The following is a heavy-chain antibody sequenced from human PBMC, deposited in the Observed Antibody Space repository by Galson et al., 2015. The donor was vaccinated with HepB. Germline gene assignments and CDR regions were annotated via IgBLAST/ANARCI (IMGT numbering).Heavy chain of an antibody. CDR1: GGSISSGSYY. D-gene: IGHD6-13*01. CDR2: IYTSGST. V-gene: IGHV4-61*02. Sequence: TLSLTCTVSGGSISSGSYYWSWIRQPAGKGLEWIGRIYTSGSTNYNPSLKSRVTMSVDTSKNQFSLKLSSVTAADTAVYYCARQAASAPNWFDPWGQGTLVTVSS. J-gene: IGHJ5*02. CDR3: ARQAASAPNWFDP.